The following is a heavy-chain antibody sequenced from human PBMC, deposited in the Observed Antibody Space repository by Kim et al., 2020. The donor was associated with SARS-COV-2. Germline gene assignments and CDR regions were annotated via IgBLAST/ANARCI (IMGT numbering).Heavy chain of an antibody. V-gene: IGHV3-7*03. CDR3: VKFRDPSDNAIYDS. D-gene: IGHD1-1*01. Sequence: YLDSVRGRFTISRDNAQNSLFLQMNGLRADDAAVYYCVKFRDPSDNAIYDSWGQGTLVTVSS. J-gene: IGHJ4*02.